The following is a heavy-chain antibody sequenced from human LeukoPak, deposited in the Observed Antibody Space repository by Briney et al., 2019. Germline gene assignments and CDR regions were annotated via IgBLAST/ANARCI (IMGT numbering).Heavy chain of an antibody. CDR1: GFTFSSYS. CDR3: AKDLGRYRNNYFDY. V-gene: IGHV3-23*01. D-gene: IGHD1-26*01. J-gene: IGHJ4*02. Sequence: GGSLRLSCAASGFTFSSYSMNWVRQAPEKGLEWVATISGSGGGTYYADSVKGRFTISRDDSKNTLYLQMNSLRAEDPAVYYCAKDLGRYRNNYFDYWGQGTLVTVSS. CDR2: ISGSGGGT.